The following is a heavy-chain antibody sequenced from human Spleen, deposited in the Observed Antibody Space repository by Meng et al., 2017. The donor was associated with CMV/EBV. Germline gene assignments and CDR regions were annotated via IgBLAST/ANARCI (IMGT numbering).Heavy chain of an antibody. V-gene: IGHV3-30*02. J-gene: IGHJ4*02. CDR1: GFTFSSYG. Sequence: GESLKISCAASGFTFSSYGMHWVRQAPGKGLEWVAFIRNDGNNKYYADSVKGRFTISRDNSKNTLYLQMNSLRAEDTAVYYCARDVIEGDYWGQGTLVTVSS. D-gene: IGHD3-22*01. CDR2: IRNDGNNK. CDR3: ARDVIEGDY.